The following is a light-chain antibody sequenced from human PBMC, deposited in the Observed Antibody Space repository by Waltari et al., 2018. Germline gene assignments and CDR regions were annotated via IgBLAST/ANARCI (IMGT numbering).Light chain of an antibody. CDR3: QQYYSTPWT. Sequence: DIVMTQSPDSLAVSLGERATINCKSSRGVLYSSNDKNYLAWYQQKPGQPPKLLIYWASTREFGVPDRFSGSGSGTDFTLTISSLQAEDVAVYYCQQYYSTPWTFGRGTKVEIK. CDR2: WAS. CDR1: RGVLYSSNDKNY. V-gene: IGKV4-1*01. J-gene: IGKJ1*01.